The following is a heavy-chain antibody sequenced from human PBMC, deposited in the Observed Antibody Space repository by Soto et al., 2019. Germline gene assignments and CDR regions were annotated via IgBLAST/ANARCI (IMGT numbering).Heavy chain of an antibody. CDR3: VKVPYSGSYYGYFQH. Sequence: QVQLVESGGGVVQPGRSLRLSCAASGFTFSSYGMHWVRQAPGKGLEWVAVISSDGSNKYYADSVKGRFTISRDNSKNPLYLQMNSLRAEDTAVYYCVKVPYSGSYYGYFQHWGQGTLVTVSS. J-gene: IGHJ1*01. V-gene: IGHV3-30*18. D-gene: IGHD1-26*01. CDR2: ISSDGSNK. CDR1: GFTFSSYG.